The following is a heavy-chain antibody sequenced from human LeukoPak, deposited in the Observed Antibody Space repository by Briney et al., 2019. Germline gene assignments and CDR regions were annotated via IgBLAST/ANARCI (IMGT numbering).Heavy chain of an antibody. V-gene: IGHV3-21*01. J-gene: IGHJ3*02. CDR3: ARDRGVGASGAFDI. CDR2: ISSSSSYI. Sequence: GGSLRLSCAASGFTFSSYSMKWVRQAPGRGLEGVASISSSSSYIYYADSVKGRFTISRDNAKNSLYLQMNSLRAEDTAVYYCARDRGVGASGAFDIWGQGTMVTVSS. D-gene: IGHD1-26*01. CDR1: GFTFSSYS.